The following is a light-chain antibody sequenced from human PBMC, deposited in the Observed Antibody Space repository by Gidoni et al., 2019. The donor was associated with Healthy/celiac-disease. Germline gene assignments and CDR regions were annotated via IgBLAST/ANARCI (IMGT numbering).Light chain of an antibody. CDR3: QQSYSTPFT. J-gene: IGKJ3*01. Sequence: IQMTQSPSSLSASVGDRVTITCRASQSISSYLNWYHQKPGKAPKLLIYAASSLQSGVPSRFSGSGSGTDFTLTISSLQPDDFATYYCQQSYSTPFTFGPGTKVEIK. CDR2: AAS. V-gene: IGKV1-39*01. CDR1: QSISSY.